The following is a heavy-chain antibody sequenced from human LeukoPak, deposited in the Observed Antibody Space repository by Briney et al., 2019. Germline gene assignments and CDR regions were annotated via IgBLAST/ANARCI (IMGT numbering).Heavy chain of an antibody. Sequence: SETLSLTFTVSGGSISSYYWSWIRQPPGKGLEWIGYIYYSGSTYYNPSLKSRVTISVDTSKNQLSLKLSSVTAADTAVYYCARESNYHGSGTGWFDPWGQGTLVTVSS. CDR3: ARESNYHGSGTGWFDP. D-gene: IGHD3-10*01. CDR2: IYYSGST. J-gene: IGHJ5*02. V-gene: IGHV4-59*12. CDR1: GGSISSYY.